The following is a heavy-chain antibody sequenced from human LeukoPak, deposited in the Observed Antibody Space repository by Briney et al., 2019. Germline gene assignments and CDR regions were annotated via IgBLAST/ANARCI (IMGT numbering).Heavy chain of an antibody. CDR2: IIPIFGTA. Sequence: GASVKVSCKASGGTFNNYDISWVRQAPGQGLEWMGGIIPIFGTANYAQKFQGRVTITADTSTSTAYMELSSLRSEDTAVYYCARGVVVAATEGSDYWGQGTLVTVSS. D-gene: IGHD2-15*01. V-gene: IGHV1-69*06. CDR1: GGTFNNYD. J-gene: IGHJ4*02. CDR3: ARGVVVAATEGSDY.